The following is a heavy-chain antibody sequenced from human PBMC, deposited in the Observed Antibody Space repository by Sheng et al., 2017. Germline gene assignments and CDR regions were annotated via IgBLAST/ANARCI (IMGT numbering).Heavy chain of an antibody. CDR3: VRDPLSGTYPNF. Sequence: QVQLVQSGAEVKKPGASVKVSCKPSGYTFTSHGLNWVRQAPGQGLEWMGWISPYNGNTIYAQKLQGRVTMTTDTSTSTAYMELRSLRSDDTAVYYCVRDPLSGTYPNFWGQGTLVTVSS. D-gene: IGHD1-26*01. CDR2: ISPYNGNT. V-gene: IGHV1-18*01. J-gene: IGHJ4*02. CDR1: GYTFTSHG.